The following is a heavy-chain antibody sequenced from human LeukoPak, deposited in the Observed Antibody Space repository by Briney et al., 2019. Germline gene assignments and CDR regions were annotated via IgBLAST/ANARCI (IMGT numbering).Heavy chain of an antibody. CDR3: AKDPILRYFDWLNY. CDR2: ISGSGGST. J-gene: IGHJ4*02. Sequence: GGSLRLSCAASGCTFSSYWMSWVRQAPGKGLEWVSAISGSGGSTYYADSVKGRFTIPRDNSKHPLYLQINSLRAEDTAVYYCAKDPILRYFDWLNYWGQGTLVTISS. D-gene: IGHD3-9*01. CDR1: GCTFSSYW. V-gene: IGHV3-23*01.